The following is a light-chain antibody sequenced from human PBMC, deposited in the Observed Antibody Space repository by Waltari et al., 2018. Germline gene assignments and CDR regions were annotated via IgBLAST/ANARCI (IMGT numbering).Light chain of an antibody. V-gene: IGLV2-23*02. CDR2: EFI. CDR3: CSYVGRNIWV. J-gene: IGLJ3*02. CDR1: SSHVGFYNL. Sequence: QSALTQPASVSGSPGQSITISCTGPSSHVGFYNLVSWYQQHPDKAPKLLVYEFIERPSGVSNRFSGSKSGNTASLTISGLQAEDEADYYCCSYVGRNIWVFGGGTKVTVL.